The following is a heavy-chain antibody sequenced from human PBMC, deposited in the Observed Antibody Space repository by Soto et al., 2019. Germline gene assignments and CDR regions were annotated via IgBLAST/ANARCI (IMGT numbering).Heavy chain of an antibody. CDR1: GGTFSSYA. CDR2: IIPIFGTA. J-gene: IGHJ4*02. CDR3: ARFQRDGYNLGYFDY. Sequence: ASVKVSCKASGGTFSSYAISWVRQAPGQGLEWMGGIIPIFGTANYAQKFQGRVTITADESTSTAYMELSSLRSEDTAVYYCARFQRDGYNLGYFDYWGQGTLVTVSS. V-gene: IGHV1-69*13. D-gene: IGHD5-12*01.